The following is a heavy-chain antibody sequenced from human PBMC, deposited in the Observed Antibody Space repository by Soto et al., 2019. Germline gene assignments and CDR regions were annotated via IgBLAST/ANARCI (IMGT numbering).Heavy chain of an antibody. Sequence: QVQLVQSGAEVKKPGSSVKVSYKASGGTFSSYAISWVRQAPGQGLEWMGGIIPIFGTANYAQKFQGRVTITADESTSTAYMELSSLRSEDTAVYYCARDRYYYDSSGRGSAEYFQHWGQGTLVTVSS. J-gene: IGHJ1*01. CDR2: IIPIFGTA. D-gene: IGHD3-22*01. V-gene: IGHV1-69*01. CDR1: GGTFSSYA. CDR3: ARDRYYYDSSGRGSAEYFQH.